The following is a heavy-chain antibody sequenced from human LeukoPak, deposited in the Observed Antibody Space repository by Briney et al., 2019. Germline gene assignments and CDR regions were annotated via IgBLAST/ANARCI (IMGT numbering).Heavy chain of an antibody. V-gene: IGHV3-21*01. D-gene: IGHD3-10*01. CDR1: GFTFSSYS. CDR2: ISSSSSYI. Sequence: GGSLRLSCAASGFTFSSYSMNWVRQAPGKGLEWVSSISSSSSYIYYADSGKGRFTISIDNAKNSLYLQMNSLRAEDTAVYYCARGLLWFGTYYFDYWGQGTLVTVSS. J-gene: IGHJ4*02. CDR3: ARGLLWFGTYYFDY.